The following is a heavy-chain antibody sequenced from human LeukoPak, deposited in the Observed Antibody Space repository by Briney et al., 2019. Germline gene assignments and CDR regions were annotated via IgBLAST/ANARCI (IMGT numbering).Heavy chain of an antibody. CDR3: AKDDSVEYDTLTGYYDFDY. V-gene: IGHV3-33*06. J-gene: IGHJ4*02. Sequence: PGGSLRLSCAASGFTFSSYGMHWVRQAPGKGLEWVAVIWYDGSNKYYADSVKGRFTISRDNSKNTLYLQMNSLRAEDTAVYYCAKDDSVEYDTLTGYYDFDYWGQGTLVTVSS. CDR2: IWYDGSNK. CDR1: GFTFSSYG. D-gene: IGHD3-9*01.